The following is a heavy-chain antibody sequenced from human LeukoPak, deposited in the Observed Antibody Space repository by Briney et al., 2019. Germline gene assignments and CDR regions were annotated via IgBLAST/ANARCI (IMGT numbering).Heavy chain of an antibody. V-gene: IGHV3-23*01. J-gene: IGHJ4*02. CDR1: GFTFSSYA. Sequence: GGSLRLSCAASGFTFSSYAMGWVRQAPGKGLEWVSLISGSGGSTYYADSVKGRFTISRDRSKNTLSLQMNSLRAEGTAVYYCAKANSYDSYYFDYWGQGALVTVSS. CDR3: AKANSYDSYYFDY. D-gene: IGHD3-16*01. CDR2: ISGSGGST.